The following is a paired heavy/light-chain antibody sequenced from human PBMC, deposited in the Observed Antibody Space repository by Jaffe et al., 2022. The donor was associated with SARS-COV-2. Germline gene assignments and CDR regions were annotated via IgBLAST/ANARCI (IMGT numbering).Heavy chain of an antibody. Sequence: EVQLVESGGGLVKPGGSLRLSCAASGFTFSSYSMNWVRQAPGKGLEWVSSISSSSSYIKYADSVKGRFTISRDNAMNSLYLQMNSLRAEDTAVYYCASLVYCGGDCYSYPQIDYWGQGTLVTVSS. CDR1: GFTFSSYS. CDR2: ISSSSSYI. J-gene: IGHJ4*02. V-gene: IGHV3-21*01. CDR3: ASLVYCGGDCYSYPQIDY. D-gene: IGHD2-21*02.
Light chain of an antibody. J-gene: IGKJ2*01. CDR2: GAS. CDR3: QQYGTSPHLYT. Sequence: EIVLTQSPGTLSLSPGERATLSCRASQSVSSSYLAWYQQKPGQAPRLLIYGASSRATGIPDRFSGSGSGTDFTLTISRLEPEDFAVYYCQQYGTSPHLYTFGQGTKLEIK. V-gene: IGKV3-20*01. CDR1: QSVSSSY.